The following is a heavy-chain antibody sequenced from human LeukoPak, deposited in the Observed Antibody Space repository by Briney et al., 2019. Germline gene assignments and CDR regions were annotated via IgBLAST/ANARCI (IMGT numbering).Heavy chain of an antibody. CDR3: AAPVATTHDAFDI. V-gene: IGHV5-51*01. CDR2: IYPGDSDT. Sequence: GESLKISCKGSGYSFTSYWIGWVRQIPGKGLEWMGIIYPGDSDTRYSPSFQGQVTISADKSISTAYLQWSSLKASDTAMYYCAAPVATTHDAFDIWGQGTMVTVSS. D-gene: IGHD5-12*01. J-gene: IGHJ3*02. CDR1: GYSFTSYW.